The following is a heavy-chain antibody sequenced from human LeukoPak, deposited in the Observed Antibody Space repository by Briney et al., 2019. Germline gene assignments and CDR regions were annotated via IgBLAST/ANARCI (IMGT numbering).Heavy chain of an antibody. Sequence: GASVKVSCKVSGYTLTELSMHWVRQAPGKGLEWMGGFDPEDGETIYAQKFQGRVTMTEDTSTDTAYMELSSLRSEDTAVYYCATRYCSSTSCPGGYYYYYMDVWGKGTTVTISS. V-gene: IGHV1-24*01. D-gene: IGHD2-2*01. J-gene: IGHJ6*03. CDR3: ATRYCSSTSCPGGYYYYYMDV. CDR2: FDPEDGET. CDR1: GYTLTELS.